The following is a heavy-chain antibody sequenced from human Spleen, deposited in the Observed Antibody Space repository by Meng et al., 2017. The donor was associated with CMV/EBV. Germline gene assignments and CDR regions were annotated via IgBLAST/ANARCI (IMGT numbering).Heavy chain of an antibody. J-gene: IGHJ6*02. Sequence: GGSLRLSCAASGFTFSIYSMNWVRQAPGKGLEWVSSISSSSSYIYYADSVKGRFTISRDNAKNSLYLQMNSLRAEDTAVYYCARGYCSGGSCYSEDYYYGMDVWGQGTTVTVSS. CDR2: ISSSSSYI. D-gene: IGHD2-15*01. V-gene: IGHV3-21*01. CDR1: GFTFSIYS. CDR3: ARGYCSGGSCYSEDYYYGMDV.